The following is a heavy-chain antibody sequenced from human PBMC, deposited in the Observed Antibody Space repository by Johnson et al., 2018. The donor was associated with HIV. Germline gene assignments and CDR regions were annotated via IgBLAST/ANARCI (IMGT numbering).Heavy chain of an antibody. CDR2: IYSGGST. J-gene: IGHJ3*02. Sequence: MLLVESGGGLVQPGGSLRLSCAASGFTVSSNYMSWVRQAPGKGLEWVSVIYSGGSTYYADSVQGRFTISRDNSKNTLYLQMNSLRAEDTAVYYCARGISNRNYFDDDAFDIWGQGTMVTVSS. D-gene: IGHD1-7*01. CDR1: GFTVSSNY. V-gene: IGHV3-66*01. CDR3: ARGISNRNYFDDDAFDI.